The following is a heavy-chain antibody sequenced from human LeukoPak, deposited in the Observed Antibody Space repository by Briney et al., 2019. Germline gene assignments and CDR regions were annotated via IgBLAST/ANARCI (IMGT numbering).Heavy chain of an antibody. CDR3: ARESSGYLDY. D-gene: IGHD2-15*01. V-gene: IGHV3-74*01. CDR1: GFTFSTYW. Sequence: PGGSLRLSCAASGFTFSTYWMPWVRQAPGKGLVWVSRIKSDGGSRNYADSVKGRFAISRDNAKNTLYLQMNSLRAEDTAVYYCARESSGYLDYWGQGTLVTVSS. J-gene: IGHJ4*02. CDR2: IKSDGGSR.